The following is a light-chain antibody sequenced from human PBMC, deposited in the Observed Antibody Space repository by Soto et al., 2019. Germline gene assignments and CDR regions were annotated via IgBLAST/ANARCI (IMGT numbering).Light chain of an antibody. V-gene: IGLV1-44*01. Sequence: QSVLTQPPSASWDPGQRGTISFSWSSSNIGSNTVNWYQQLPGTAPKLLIYSNNQRPSGVPDRFSGSKSGTSASLAISGLQSEDEADYYCAAWDDSLNGPGYVFGTGTKVTVL. J-gene: IGLJ1*01. CDR2: SNN. CDR3: AAWDDSLNGPGYV. CDR1: SSNIGSNT.